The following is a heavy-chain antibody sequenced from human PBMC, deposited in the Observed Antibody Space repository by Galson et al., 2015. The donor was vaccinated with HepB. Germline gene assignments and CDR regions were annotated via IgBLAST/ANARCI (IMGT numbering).Heavy chain of an antibody. D-gene: IGHD4-23*01. V-gene: IGHV6-1*01. CDR1: GDSVSSNSAA. Sequence: CAISGDSVSSNSAAWNWIRQSPSRGLEWLGRTYYRSKWYNDYAVSVKSRITINPDTSKNQFSLQLNSVTPEDTAMYYCARHSAVTIPKSEGMDVWGQGTTVTVSS. J-gene: IGHJ6*02. CDR2: TYYRSKWYN. CDR3: ARHSAVTIPKSEGMDV.